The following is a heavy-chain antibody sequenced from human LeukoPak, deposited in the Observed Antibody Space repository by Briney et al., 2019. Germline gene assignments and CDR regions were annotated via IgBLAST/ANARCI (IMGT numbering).Heavy chain of an antibody. Sequence: ASVKVSCKASGYTFTSYGISWVRQAPGQGLEWMGWISAYNGNTNYAQKFQGGVTMTTDTSTSTAYMELRSLRSDDTAVYYCATGIVGATCCSEYDYWGQGTLVTVSS. J-gene: IGHJ4*02. V-gene: IGHV1-18*01. D-gene: IGHD1-26*01. CDR3: ATGIVGATCCSEYDY. CDR2: ISAYNGNT. CDR1: GYTFTSYG.